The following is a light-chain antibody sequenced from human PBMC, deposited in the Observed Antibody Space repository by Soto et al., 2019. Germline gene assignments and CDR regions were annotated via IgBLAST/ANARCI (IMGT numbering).Light chain of an antibody. CDR1: QSVSGN. V-gene: IGKV3-15*01. CDR2: GAS. J-gene: IGKJ2*01. Sequence: EIVMTQSPATLSVSPGERATLACRASQSVSGNLAWYQQKRGQAPRLLIYGASTRATGIPARFSGSGSGTEFTLTISSLQSEDFAVYYCQPYNNWPPITFGQGTKLEIK. CDR3: QPYNNWPPIT.